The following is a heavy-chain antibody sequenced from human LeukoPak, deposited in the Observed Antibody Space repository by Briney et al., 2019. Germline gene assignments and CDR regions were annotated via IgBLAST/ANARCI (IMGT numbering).Heavy chain of an antibody. CDR3: ARQRGDILTGYYMPRGFDY. D-gene: IGHD3-9*01. Sequence: GRSLRLSCAASGFTFSSYAMHWVRQAPGKGLEWVAVISYDGSNKYYADSVKGRFTISRDNSKNTLYLQMNSLRAEDTAVYYCARQRGDILTGYYMPRGFDYWGQGTLVTVSS. J-gene: IGHJ4*02. CDR2: ISYDGSNK. CDR1: GFTFSSYA. V-gene: IGHV3-30*04.